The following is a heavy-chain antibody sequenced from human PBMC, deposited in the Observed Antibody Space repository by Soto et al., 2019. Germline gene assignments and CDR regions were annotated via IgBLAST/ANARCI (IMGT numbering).Heavy chain of an antibody. Sequence: SETLSLTCAVSGGSISSGGYSWSWIRQPPGKGLEWIGYIYHSGSTYYNPSLKSRVTISVDRSKNQFSLKLSSVTAADTAVYYCARTQYYYDSSGYTNWFDPWGQGTLVTVSS. CDR1: GGSISSGGYS. CDR3: ARTQYYYDSSGYTNWFDP. J-gene: IGHJ5*02. D-gene: IGHD3-22*01. V-gene: IGHV4-30-2*01. CDR2: IYHSGST.